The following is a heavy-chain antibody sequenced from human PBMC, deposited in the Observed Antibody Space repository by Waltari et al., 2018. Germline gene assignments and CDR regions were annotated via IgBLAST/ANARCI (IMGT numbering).Heavy chain of an antibody. D-gene: IGHD3-10*01. Sequence: EVQVVESGGGLIQPGGSLRLACAVSGFIVSGNYMSWVRQAPGKGLEWVSVIYSGGSSYYVDSVKVRFTISRDNSKNTIYLEMNSLRGEDTAVYFCVGHRFGSGSYFDYWGQGTPVTVSS. CDR3: VGHRFGSGSYFDY. V-gene: IGHV3-53*01. J-gene: IGHJ4*02. CDR1: GFIVSGNY. CDR2: IYSGGSS.